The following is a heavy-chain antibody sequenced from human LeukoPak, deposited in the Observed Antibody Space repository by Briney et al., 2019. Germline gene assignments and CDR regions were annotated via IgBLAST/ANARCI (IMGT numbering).Heavy chain of an antibody. Sequence: PGGSLRLSCAASGFTFSSYTMSWVRQAPGKGLEWIGEISHTGSVNYNLSLESRVTISTDKSKNQFSLMLRSVAAADTAVYYCARHDDFLSPYDYWGQGVLVTVSS. V-gene: IGHV4-4*02. J-gene: IGHJ4*02. CDR3: ARHDDFLSPYDY. CDR1: GFTFSSYTM. CDR2: ISHTGSV. D-gene: IGHD3-3*01.